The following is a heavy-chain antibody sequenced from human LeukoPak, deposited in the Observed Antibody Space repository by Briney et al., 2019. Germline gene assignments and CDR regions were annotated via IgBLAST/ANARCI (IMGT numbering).Heavy chain of an antibody. D-gene: IGHD3-10*01. V-gene: IGHV1-69*04. J-gene: IGHJ6*02. CDR2: IIPIPGIA. CDR3: ARVWTYYYGMDV. CDR1: GGTFSSYA. Sequence: SVKVSCKASGGTFSSYAISWVRQAPGQGLEWMGRIIPIPGIANYAQKFQGRVTITADKSTSTAYMELSSLRSEDTAVYYCARVWTYYYGMDVWGQGTTVTVSS.